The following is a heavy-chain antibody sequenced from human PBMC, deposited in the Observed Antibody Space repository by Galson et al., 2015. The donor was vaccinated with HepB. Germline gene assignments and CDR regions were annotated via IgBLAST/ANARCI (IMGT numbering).Heavy chain of an antibody. V-gene: IGHV1-3*01. J-gene: IGHJ4*02. CDR3: ANAKYGDYGFDY. CDR2: INAGNGNT. CDR1: GYTFTSYA. D-gene: IGHD4-17*01. Sequence: SVKVSCKASGYTFTSYAMHWVRQAPGQRLEWMGWINAGNGNTKYSQKFQGRVTITRDTSASTAYMELSSLRSEDTAVYYCANAKYGDYGFDYWGQGTLVAVSS.